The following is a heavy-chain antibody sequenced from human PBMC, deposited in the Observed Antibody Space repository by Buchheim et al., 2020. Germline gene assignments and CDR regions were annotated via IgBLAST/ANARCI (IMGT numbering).Heavy chain of an antibody. CDR3: ARARGCSGGSCYSIGTYFDY. J-gene: IGHJ4*02. Sequence: EVQLLESGGDLVQPGGSLRLSCAASGFTFSSYGMSWVRQAPGKGLEWVSGISGGGGSTYYADSVKGRFTISRDNSKSTLYLQMNSLRAEDTAVYYCARARGCSGGSCYSIGTYFDYWGQGTL. CDR2: ISGGGGST. V-gene: IGHV3-23*01. D-gene: IGHD2-15*01. CDR1: GFTFSSYG.